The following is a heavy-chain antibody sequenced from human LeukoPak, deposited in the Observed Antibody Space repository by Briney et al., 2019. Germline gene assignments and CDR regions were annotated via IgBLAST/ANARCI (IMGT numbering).Heavy chain of an antibody. J-gene: IGHJ6*02. CDR1: GGSISSYY. V-gene: IGHV4-59*08. CDR2: IYYSGST. Sequence: PSETLSLTCTVSGGSISSYYWSWIRQPPGKGLEWNGYIYYSGSTNYNPSLKSRVTISVDTSKNQFSLKLSSVTAADTAVYYCARLPRDYYGSGSSDYYYYYGMDVWGQGTTVTVSS. D-gene: IGHD3-10*01. CDR3: ARLPRDYYGSGSSDYYYYYGMDV.